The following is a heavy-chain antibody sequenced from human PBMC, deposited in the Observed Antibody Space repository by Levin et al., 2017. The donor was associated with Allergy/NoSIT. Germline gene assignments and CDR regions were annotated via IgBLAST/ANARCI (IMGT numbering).Heavy chain of an antibody. CDR2: ISSSGSTI. J-gene: IGHJ6*02. D-gene: IGHD3-3*01. V-gene: IGHV3-11*01. CDR1: GFTFSDYY. CDR3: ARDYDFWSGYYNARQGYYDYGMDV. Sequence: PGGSLRLSCAASGFTFSDYYMSWIRQAPGKGLEWVSYISSSGSTIYYADSVKGRFTISRDNAKNSLYLQMNSLRAEDTAVYYCARDYDFWSGYYNARQGYYDYGMDVWGQGTTVTVSS.